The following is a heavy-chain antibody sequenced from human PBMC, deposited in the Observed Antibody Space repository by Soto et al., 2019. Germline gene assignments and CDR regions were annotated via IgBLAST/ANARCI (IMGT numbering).Heavy chain of an antibody. D-gene: IGHD6-6*01. CDR1: GDSFSSNGVA. V-gene: IGHV6-1*01. J-gene: IGHJ3*02. Sequence: SQTLSLTCAISGDSFSSNGVAWNWIRQSPSRGLEWLGRTYYRSKWYNDYAVSVKSRITINPDTSKNQFSLQLNSVTPEDTAVYYCAREFSSSSYAFDIWGQGTMVTVSS. CDR2: TYYRSKWYN. CDR3: AREFSSSSYAFDI.